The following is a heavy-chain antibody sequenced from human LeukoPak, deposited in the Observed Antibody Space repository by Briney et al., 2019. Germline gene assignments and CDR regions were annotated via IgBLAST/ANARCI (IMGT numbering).Heavy chain of an antibody. CDR1: GFPFNTYS. Sequence: GGSLRLSCEASGFPFNTYSVNWVRQAPGKGLEWVSYISSSGKTIYYGDSVKGRFTISRDNARDSLYLQMNSLRAEDTAVYYCARGQFIYGTYNWFDPWGQGTLVTVSS. CDR3: ARGQFIYGTYNWFDP. D-gene: IGHD3-10*01. V-gene: IGHV3-48*01. CDR2: ISSSGKTI. J-gene: IGHJ5*02.